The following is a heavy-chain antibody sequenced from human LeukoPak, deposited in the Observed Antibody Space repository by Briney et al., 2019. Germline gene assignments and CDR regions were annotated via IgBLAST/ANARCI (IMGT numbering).Heavy chain of an antibody. CDR2: ISAYKGNT. CDR3: ARVRVATILDY. V-gene: IGHV1-18*01. Sequence: ASVKVSCKASGYTFTSYGISWVRQAPRQGLEWMGWISAYKGNTNYAQKLQGRVTMTTDTSTSTAYMELRSLRSDDTAVYYCARVRVATILDYWGQGTLVTVSS. CDR1: GYTFTSYG. D-gene: IGHD5-12*01. J-gene: IGHJ4*02.